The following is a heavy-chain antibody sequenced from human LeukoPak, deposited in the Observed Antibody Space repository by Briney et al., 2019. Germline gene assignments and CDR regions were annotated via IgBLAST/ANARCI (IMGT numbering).Heavy chain of an antibody. CDR1: GGSISRHF. Sequence: HPSGTLSLTCSLSGGSISRHFWSWIRQPPGKGLDWIAFIHYSGRTKYNPSLQSRVTISIDTSENNFSLKLTSVTAADTAVYYCARLLDNDSSGDPDTFDMWGQGTVVSVSS. CDR3: ARLLDNDSSGDPDTFDM. J-gene: IGHJ3*02. V-gene: IGHV4-59*11. D-gene: IGHD3-22*01. CDR2: IHYSGRT.